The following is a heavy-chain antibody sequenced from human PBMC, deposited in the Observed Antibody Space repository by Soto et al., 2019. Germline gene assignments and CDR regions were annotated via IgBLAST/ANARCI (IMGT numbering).Heavy chain of an antibody. Sequence: ASVKVSCKASGGTFSSYAISWVRQAPGQGLEWMGWISAYNGNTNYAQKLQGRVTMTTDTSTSTAYMELRSLRSDDTAVYYCARDCSSTSCESYYYYGMDVWGQGTTVTVSS. D-gene: IGHD2-2*01. CDR2: ISAYNGNT. CDR1: GGTFSSYA. V-gene: IGHV1-18*01. J-gene: IGHJ6*02. CDR3: ARDCSSTSCESYYYYGMDV.